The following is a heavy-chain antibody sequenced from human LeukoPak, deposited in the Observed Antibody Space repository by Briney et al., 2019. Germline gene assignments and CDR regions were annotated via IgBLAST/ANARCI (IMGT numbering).Heavy chain of an antibody. Sequence: GGSLRLSCAASGFTFSSDVMSWVRQAPGKGLEWVSAIRGSGGRTYYADSVKGRFTISRDNSKNTLYLQMNSLRAEDTAVYYCAKVRAPRQYYFDYWGQGTLVTVSS. CDR3: AKVRAPRQYYFDY. CDR1: GFTFSSDV. V-gene: IGHV3-23*01. D-gene: IGHD1-26*01. J-gene: IGHJ4*02. CDR2: IRGSGGRT.